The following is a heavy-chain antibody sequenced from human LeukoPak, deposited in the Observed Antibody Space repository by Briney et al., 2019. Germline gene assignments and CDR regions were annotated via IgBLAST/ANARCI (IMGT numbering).Heavy chain of an antibody. V-gene: IGHV1-18*01. J-gene: IGHJ3*02. D-gene: IGHD3-22*01. CDR2: ISAYNGNT. CDR3: ARGSMIVRDDAFDI. Sequence: SVKVSCKASGYTFTSYGISGVRQAPAQGLAWMGWISAYNGNTNHAQKLQGRVTMTTDTSTSTAYMELRSLRSDDTAVYYCARGSMIVRDDAFDIWGQGTMVTVSS. CDR1: GYTFTSYG.